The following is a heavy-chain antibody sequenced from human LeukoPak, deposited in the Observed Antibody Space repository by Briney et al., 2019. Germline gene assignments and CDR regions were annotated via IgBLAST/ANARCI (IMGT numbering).Heavy chain of an antibody. J-gene: IGHJ4*02. V-gene: IGHV4-59*01. Sequence: SETLSLTCTVSGGSISSYYWSLIRQPPGKGLEWIGYIYYSGSTNYNPSLKSRVTISVDTSKNQFSLKLSSVTAADTAVYYCARDLGGNSDYWGQGTLVTVSS. CDR2: IYYSGST. CDR3: ARDLGGNSDY. D-gene: IGHD4-23*01. CDR1: GGSISSYY.